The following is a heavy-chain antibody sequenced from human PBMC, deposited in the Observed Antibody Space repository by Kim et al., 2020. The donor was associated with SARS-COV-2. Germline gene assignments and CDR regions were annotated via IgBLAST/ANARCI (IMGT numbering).Heavy chain of an antibody. V-gene: IGHV4-59*13. Sequence: SETLSLTCTVSGGSIRSYYWSWIRQPPGKGLEWIGYIYYSGSTNYNPSLKSRVTISVDTSKNQFSLKLSSVTAADTAVYYCARATAMGLNYFDYWGQGTL. J-gene: IGHJ4*02. CDR3: ARATAMGLNYFDY. CDR2: IYYSGST. CDR1: GGSIRSYY. D-gene: IGHD5-18*01.